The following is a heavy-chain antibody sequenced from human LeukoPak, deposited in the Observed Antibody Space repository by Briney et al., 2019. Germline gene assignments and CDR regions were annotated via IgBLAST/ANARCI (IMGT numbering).Heavy chain of an antibody. CDR2: IYTSGNA. D-gene: IGHD5-18*01. CDR1: GLTVSGSY. CDR3: AREVGYGVFDY. J-gene: IGHJ4*02. V-gene: IGHV3-53*01. Sequence: PGGSLRLSCVASGLTVSGSYMNWVRQAPGKGLEWVAVIYTSGNAFYADSVKGRFTISRDNSKDTIYLQMNSVRVEDTAVYYCAREVGYGVFDYWGQGTLVTVSS.